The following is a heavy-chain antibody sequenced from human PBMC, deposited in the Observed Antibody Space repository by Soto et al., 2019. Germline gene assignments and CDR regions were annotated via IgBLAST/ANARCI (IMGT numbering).Heavy chain of an antibody. CDR1: GGSISSYY. D-gene: IGHD4-17*01. CDR2: IYYSGST. V-gene: IGHV4-59*06. Sequence: SETLSLTCTVSGGSISSYYWSWIRQHPGKGLEWIGYIYYSGSTYYNPSLKSRVTISVDTSKNQFSLKLSSVTAADTAVYYCASSRPITVTSFDYWGQGTLLTVSS. CDR3: ASSRPITVTSFDY. J-gene: IGHJ4*02.